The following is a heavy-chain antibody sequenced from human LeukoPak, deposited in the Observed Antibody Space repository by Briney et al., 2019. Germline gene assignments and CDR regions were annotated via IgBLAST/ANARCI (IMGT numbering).Heavy chain of an antibody. Sequence: PSETLSLTCAVYGGSFSGYYWSWIRQPPGKGPEWIGEINHSGSTNYNPSVKSRVTISVDTSKNQFSLKLSSVTAADTAVYYCARRDINYYDSSGYPYWGQGTLVTVSS. CDR2: INHSGST. CDR3: ARRDINYYDSSGYPY. J-gene: IGHJ4*02. V-gene: IGHV4-34*01. CDR1: GGSFSGYY. D-gene: IGHD3-22*01.